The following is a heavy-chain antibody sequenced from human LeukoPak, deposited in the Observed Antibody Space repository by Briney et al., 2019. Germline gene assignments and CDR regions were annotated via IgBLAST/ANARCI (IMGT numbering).Heavy chain of an antibody. CDR2: IRSSGSTM. CDR3: ARDPGRSSSWYFDY. J-gene: IGHJ4*02. Sequence: PGGSLRLSCAASGFTLSSYEMNWVRQAPGKGLEWVSYIRSSGSTMYYADSVKGRFTISRDNTKNSLYLQMNSLRAEDTAVYYCARDPGRSSSWYFDYWGQGTLVTVSS. V-gene: IGHV3-48*03. CDR1: GFTLSSYE. D-gene: IGHD6-13*01.